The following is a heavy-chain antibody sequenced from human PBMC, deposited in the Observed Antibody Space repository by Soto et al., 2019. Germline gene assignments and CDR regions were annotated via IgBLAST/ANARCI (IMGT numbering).Heavy chain of an antibody. CDR1: GFTFSNYW. CDR2: IHSHGSDM. V-gene: IGHV3-7*03. D-gene: IGHD3-16*01. J-gene: IGHJ5*02. Sequence: EVRLVESGGGLVQPGGSLRLSCAASGFTFSNYWMTWVRQAPGKGLECLANIHSHGSDMYYAASVEGRFTISRDNAKNLLYLEMSSLRPDDTAIYDCATDVWGPETWGQGTLVTVSS. CDR3: ATDVWGPET.